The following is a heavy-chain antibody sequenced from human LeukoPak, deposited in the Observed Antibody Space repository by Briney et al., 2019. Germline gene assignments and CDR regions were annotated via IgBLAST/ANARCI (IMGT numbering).Heavy chain of an antibody. CDR3: ASQGVGATAFAFDI. V-gene: IGHV3-66*04. Sequence: GGSLRLSCEASGFTFSNSWMTWVRQAPGKGLEWVSVIYSGGSTYYADSVKGRFTISRDNAKNSLYLQMNSLRAEDTAVYYCASQGVGATAFAFDIWGQGTMVTVSS. CDR1: GFTFSNSW. D-gene: IGHD1-26*01. CDR2: IYSGGST. J-gene: IGHJ3*02.